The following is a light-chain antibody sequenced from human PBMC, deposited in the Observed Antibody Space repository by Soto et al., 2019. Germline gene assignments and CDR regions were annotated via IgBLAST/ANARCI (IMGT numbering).Light chain of an antibody. Sequence: EIVLTQSPGTLSLSPGERATLSCRASQSVRSSNLAWYQQRPGQAPRLLIHGAFSRANGIPDRFRGSGSGTDFTLIISRLEPEDFAVYYCQQYGDPVTFGGGTKVEIK. CDR1: QSVRSSN. CDR2: GAF. J-gene: IGKJ4*02. CDR3: QQYGDPVT. V-gene: IGKV3-20*01.